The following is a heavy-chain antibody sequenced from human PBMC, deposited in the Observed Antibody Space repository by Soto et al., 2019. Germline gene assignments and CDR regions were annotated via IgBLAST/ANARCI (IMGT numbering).Heavy chain of an antibody. CDR2: ISYGGGTT. J-gene: IGHJ4*02. Sequence: EVQLLESGGGVVRPGGSMRLSCAASGFSFSGYAMSWVRQAPGKGLEWVSLISYGGGTTHYADSVKGRHTISRDNYKKTLFLEMNSRRVDDTAIYYCAKARVAARSKDYVACWGQGTLVSVSS. V-gene: IGHV3-23*01. CDR1: GFSFSGYA. D-gene: IGHD2-15*01. CDR3: AKARVAARSKDYVAC.